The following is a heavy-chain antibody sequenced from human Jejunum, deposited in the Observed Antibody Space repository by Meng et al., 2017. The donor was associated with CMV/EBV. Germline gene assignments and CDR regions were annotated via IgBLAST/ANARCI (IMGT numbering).Heavy chain of an antibody. D-gene: IGHD1-26*01. J-gene: IGHJ4*02. CDR3: ARERVSGSYLDDY. Sequence: EVAVVGSGGGLFQPGGSLRLSCAASGFTFMSHWMHWVRQGPGKGLVWVSRINSDGSSTSYADSVKGRFTISRDNAKNTLYLQMNSLRVEDTAVYYCARERVSGSYLDDYWGQGTLVTVSS. CDR1: GFTFMSHW. CDR2: INSDGSST. V-gene: IGHV3-74*01.